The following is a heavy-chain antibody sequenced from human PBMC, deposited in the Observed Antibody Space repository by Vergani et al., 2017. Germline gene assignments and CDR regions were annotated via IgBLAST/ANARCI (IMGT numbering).Heavy chain of an antibody. CDR3: VRVKGSNWNDHLFDI. CDR1: GLIFSDHY. J-gene: IGHJ3*02. CDR2: IRNKANDYTT. Sequence: VQLVESGGGVVQPGGSLRISCAASGLIFSDHYMDWVRQAPGKGLEWVGRIRNKANDYTTQYAASVKGRFTISRDDSKSYLYLQMNSLQTEDTALYYCVRVKGSNWNDHLFDIWGQGTLVTVSS. V-gene: IGHV3-72*01. D-gene: IGHD1-1*01.